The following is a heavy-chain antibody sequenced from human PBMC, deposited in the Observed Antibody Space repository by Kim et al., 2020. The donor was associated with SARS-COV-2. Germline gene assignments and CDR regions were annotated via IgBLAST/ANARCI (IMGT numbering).Heavy chain of an antibody. D-gene: IGHD3-10*01. Sequence: DSVKGRFTISRDNSKNTLYLQMSSLRAEDTAVYYCVKDKVYGSGSYYPDAWGQGTLVTVSS. V-gene: IGHV3-64D*09. CDR3: VKDKVYGSGSYYPDA. J-gene: IGHJ5*02.